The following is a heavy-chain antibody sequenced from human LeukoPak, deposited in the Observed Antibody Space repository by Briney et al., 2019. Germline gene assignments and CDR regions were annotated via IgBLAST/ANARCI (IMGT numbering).Heavy chain of an antibody. Sequence: GGSLRLSCAASGFTLSGYWMSWVRRAPGKGLEWVAVISYDGSNKYYADSVRGRFTISRDNSKNTLYLQMNSLRAEDTAVYYCARVTGGSYLGAFDYWGQGTLVTVSS. V-gene: IGHV3-30-3*01. J-gene: IGHJ4*02. CDR2: ISYDGSNK. D-gene: IGHD1-26*01. CDR3: ARVTGGSYLGAFDY. CDR1: GFTLSGYW.